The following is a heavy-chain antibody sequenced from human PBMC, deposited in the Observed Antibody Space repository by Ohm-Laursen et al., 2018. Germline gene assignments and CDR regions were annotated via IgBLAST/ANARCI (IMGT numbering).Heavy chain of an antibody. J-gene: IGHJ6*02. CDR1: GGSLSFFY. V-gene: IGHV4-34*01. CDR2: VNHGGSA. CDR3: ARGGRGYSYGYVAYYGMDV. Sequence: GTLSLTCAVSGGSLSFFYWSWVRQPPGQGLEWIGEVNHGGSASYKLSLKSRVTISLDTSKNQLSLRLSSVTAADTAVYYCARGGRGYSYGYVAYYGMDVWGQGTTVTVSS. D-gene: IGHD5-18*01.